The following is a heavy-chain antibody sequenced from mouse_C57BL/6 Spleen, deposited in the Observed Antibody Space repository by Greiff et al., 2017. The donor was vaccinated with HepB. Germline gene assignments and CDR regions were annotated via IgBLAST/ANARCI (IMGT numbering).Heavy chain of an antibody. CDR1: GFTFSSYA. Sequence: VQLVESGGGLVKPGGSLKLSCAASGFTFSSYAMSWVRQTPEKRLEWVATISDGGSYTYYPDNVKGRFTISRDNAKNNLYLQMSHLKSEDTAMYYCARGGDWVAYWGEGTLVTVSA. CDR3: ARGGDWVAY. J-gene: IGHJ3*01. V-gene: IGHV5-4*01. CDR2: ISDGGSYT.